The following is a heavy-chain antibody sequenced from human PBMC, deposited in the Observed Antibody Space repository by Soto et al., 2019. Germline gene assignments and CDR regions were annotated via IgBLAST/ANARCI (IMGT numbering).Heavy chain of an antibody. CDR2: IYYSGST. Sequence: PSETLSLTCTVSGGSISSGVYYWSWIRQHPGKGLEWIGYIYYSGSTYYNPSLKSRVTISVDTSKNQFSLKLSSVTAADTTVYYCARDRVKGYYYDSSGYYPDNGMDVWGQGTTVTVSS. V-gene: IGHV4-31*03. J-gene: IGHJ6*02. D-gene: IGHD3-22*01. CDR1: GGSISSGVYY. CDR3: ARDRVKGYYYDSSGYYPDNGMDV.